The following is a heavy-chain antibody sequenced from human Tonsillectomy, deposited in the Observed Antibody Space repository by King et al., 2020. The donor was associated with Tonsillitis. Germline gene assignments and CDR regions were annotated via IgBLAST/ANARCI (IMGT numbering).Heavy chain of an antibody. D-gene: IGHD4-17*01. CDR3: ASAPTDYGDYVKTGYYYYDMDV. V-gene: IGHV1-69*01. Sequence: QLVQSGAEVKKPGSSVKVSCKASGGSFSSNVFSWVRQAPGQGLEWMGGIIPMVGTTNYAQKFQGRVTITADESTSTAYMELSSLRSEDTAVYYCASAPTDYGDYVKTGYYYYDMDVWGQGTTVTVSS. J-gene: IGHJ6*02. CDR2: IIPMVGTT. CDR1: GGSFSSNV.